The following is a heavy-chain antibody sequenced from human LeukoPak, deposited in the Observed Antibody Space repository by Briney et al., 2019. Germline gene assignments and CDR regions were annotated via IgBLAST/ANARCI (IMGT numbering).Heavy chain of an antibody. CDR3: ANEGGGAFDI. D-gene: IGHD3-16*01. V-gene: IGHV3-7*01. Sequence: GGSLRLSCAASGFTFSDYNMRWIRQAPGKGLEWVANIKQDGSEKYYVDSVKGRFTISRDNAKNSLYLQMNSLRAEDTAVYYCANEGGGAFDIWGQGTMVTVSS. J-gene: IGHJ3*02. CDR2: IKQDGSEK. CDR1: GFTFSDYN.